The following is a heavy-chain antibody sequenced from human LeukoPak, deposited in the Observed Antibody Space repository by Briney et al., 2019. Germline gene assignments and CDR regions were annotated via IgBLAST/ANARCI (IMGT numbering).Heavy chain of an antibody. CDR2: ISGSGGST. Sequence: GGSLRLSCAASGFTFSSYAMSWVRQAPGKGLEWVSAISGSGGSTYYADSVKGRFTISRDNSKNTLYLQMNSLRAEDTAVYYCAKGRKNSYSNYGDYWGQGTLVTVSS. J-gene: IGHJ4*02. CDR1: GFTFSSYA. D-gene: IGHD4-11*01. V-gene: IGHV3-23*01. CDR3: AKGRKNSYSNYGDY.